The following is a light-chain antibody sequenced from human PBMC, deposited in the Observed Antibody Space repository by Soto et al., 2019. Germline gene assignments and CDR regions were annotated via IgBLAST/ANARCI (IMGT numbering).Light chain of an antibody. V-gene: IGKV3-15*01. CDR2: GPP. CDR3: HQYDDWPPA. CDR1: QSVSTN. J-gene: IGKJ1*01. Sequence: EIVVTQSPATLSVSPGERATLSCRASQSVSTNVAWYQQKPGQAPRLLIYGPPTRASGVPARFSGSGSGREFTLTISSLQSEDFAVYYCHQYDDWPPAFGQGTKVDIK.